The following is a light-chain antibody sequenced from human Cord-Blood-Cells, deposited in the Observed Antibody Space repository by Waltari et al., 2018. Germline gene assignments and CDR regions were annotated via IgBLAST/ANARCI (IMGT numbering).Light chain of an antibody. CDR1: SSNIGSNT. CDR2: SIN. J-gene: IGLJ3*02. V-gene: IGLV1-44*01. Sequence: QSVLTQPPSASGTPGQRVTISCSGSSSNIGSNTVNWYQQLPGTAPKLLIYSINQRPSGVPDRFSGSNSGTSASLAISGLQSEDEADYYCAAWDDSLNGWVFGGGTKLTVL. CDR3: AAWDDSLNGWV.